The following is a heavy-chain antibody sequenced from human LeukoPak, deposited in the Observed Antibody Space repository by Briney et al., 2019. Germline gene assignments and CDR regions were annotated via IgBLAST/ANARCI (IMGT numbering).Heavy chain of an antibody. CDR1: GGSISSYY. CDR3: ARARDVWLGAVDYYYYLDV. D-gene: IGHD3-10*01. CDR2: IYYSGST. Sequence: SETLSLTCTVSGGSISSYYGSWIRQPPGKGLEWIGYIYYSGSTNYNPSLKSRVTTSVDTSKNQLYLNLSSVNAADKAVYYRARARDVWLGAVDYYYYLDVWGKGTTVTVSS. V-gene: IGHV4-59*01. J-gene: IGHJ6*03.